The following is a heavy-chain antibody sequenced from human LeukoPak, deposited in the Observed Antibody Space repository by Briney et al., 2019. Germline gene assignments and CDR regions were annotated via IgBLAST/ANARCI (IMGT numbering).Heavy chain of an antibody. Sequence: PSETLSLTCTVSGGSISSNDYYWDCIRQPPGMGLGYIGSIYYSGSTYYNPSLKSRVTISVDTSKNQFSLKLSSVTAADTAVYYCARHRGSSSLFDYWGQGTLVTVSS. CDR2: IYYSGST. CDR1: GGSISSNDYY. J-gene: IGHJ4*02. D-gene: IGHD6-6*01. CDR3: ARHRGSSSLFDY. V-gene: IGHV4-39*01.